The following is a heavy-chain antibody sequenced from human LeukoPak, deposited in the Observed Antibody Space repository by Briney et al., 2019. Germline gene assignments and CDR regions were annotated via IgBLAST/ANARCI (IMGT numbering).Heavy chain of an antibody. V-gene: IGHV3-7*01. CDR3: ARDNDYYGSGSPFDY. CDR2: IKQDGSEK. CDR1: GFTFSSYW. Sequence: GGSLRLSCAASGFTFSSYWMSWVRQAPGKGLEWVANIKQDGSEKYYVDSVKGRFTISRDNAKNSLHLQMNSLRAEDTAVYYCARDNDYYGSGSPFDYWGQGTLVTVSS. J-gene: IGHJ4*02. D-gene: IGHD3-10*01.